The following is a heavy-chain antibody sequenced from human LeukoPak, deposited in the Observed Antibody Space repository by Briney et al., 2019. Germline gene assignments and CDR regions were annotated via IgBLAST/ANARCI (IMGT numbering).Heavy chain of an antibody. V-gene: IGHV3-21*01. D-gene: IGHD3-10*01. J-gene: IGHJ4*02. CDR2: ISSSSSYI. CDR1: GFTFSSSG. CDR3: AREGFGELLYSGYIDY. Sequence: GGSLRLSCAASGFTFSSSGMTWVRQAPGKGLEWVSSISSSSSYIYYADSVKGRFTISRDNAKNSLYLQMNSLRAEDTAVYYCAREGFGELLYSGYIDYWGQGTLVTVSS.